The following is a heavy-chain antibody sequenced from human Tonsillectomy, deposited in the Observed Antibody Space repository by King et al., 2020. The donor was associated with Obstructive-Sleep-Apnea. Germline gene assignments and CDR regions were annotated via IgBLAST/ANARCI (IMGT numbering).Heavy chain of an antibody. J-gene: IGHJ4*02. CDR2: IRNDGSDK. Sequence: VQLVESGGGVVQSGGSLRLSCAASGYTFRKNGIHWVRQAPGKGLEWVTFIRNDGSDKYYSDSVKGRFTISSDDSKKTVYLQMNSLRAEDTSVYYCARDYDWSFDFWGQGTLVTVSS. CDR1: GYTFRKNG. D-gene: IGHD3-9*01. V-gene: IGHV3-30*02. CDR3: ARDYDWSFDF.